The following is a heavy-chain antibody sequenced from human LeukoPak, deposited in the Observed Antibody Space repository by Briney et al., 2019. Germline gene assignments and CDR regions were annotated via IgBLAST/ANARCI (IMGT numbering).Heavy chain of an antibody. V-gene: IGHV1-8*03. CDR1: GYTFTSYD. J-gene: IGHJ3*02. D-gene: IGHD3-9*01. CDR3: ARGDLRYYDAFDI. CDR2: MNPNSGNT. Sequence: GASVKVSCKASGYTFTSYDINWVRQATGQGLEWMGWMNPNSGNTGYAQKFQGRVTVTRNTSISTAYMELSSLRSEDTAVYYCARGDLRYYDAFDIWGQGTMVTVSS.